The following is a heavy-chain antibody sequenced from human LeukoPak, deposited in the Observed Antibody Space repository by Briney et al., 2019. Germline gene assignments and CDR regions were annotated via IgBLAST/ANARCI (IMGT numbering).Heavy chain of an antibody. J-gene: IGHJ4*02. D-gene: IGHD5-12*01. CDR3: ARVCRYSGYDWGY. CDR1: GFTFSSYN. V-gene: IGHV3-21*01. Sequence: GGSLRLSCAASGFTFSSYNMNWVRQAPGKGLEWVSSISSSSSYIYYADSVKGRFTISRDNAKNSLYLQMNSLRAEDTAVYYCARVCRYSGYDWGYWGQGTLVTVSS. CDR2: ISSSSSYI.